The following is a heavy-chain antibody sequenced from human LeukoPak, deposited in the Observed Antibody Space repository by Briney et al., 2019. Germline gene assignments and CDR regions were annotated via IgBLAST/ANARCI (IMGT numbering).Heavy chain of an antibody. V-gene: IGHV4-59*08. CDR2: IYYSGST. D-gene: IGHD6-13*01. J-gene: IGHJ4*02. CDR1: GGSISSYY. Sequence: LETLSLTCTVSGGSISSYYWSWIRQPPGKGLEWIGYIYYSGSTNYNPSLKSRVTISVDTSKNQFSLKLSSVTAADTAVYYCARHGYSKDIDYWGQGTLVTASS. CDR3: ARHGYSKDIDY.